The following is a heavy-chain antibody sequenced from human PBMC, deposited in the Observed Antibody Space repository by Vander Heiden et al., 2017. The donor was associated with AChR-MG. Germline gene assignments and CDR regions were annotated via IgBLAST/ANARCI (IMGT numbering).Heavy chain of an antibody. Sequence: EVQLLESGGGLVQPGGSLRLPCAASGFTCSSYAMSRVRQAPGKGLGWVAAIGGSGGSTYYADSVKGRFTISRDNSKNTLYLQMNSLRAEDTAVYYCAKGVVMSPGGMDVWGQGTTVTVSS. V-gene: IGHV3-23*01. CDR3: AKGVVMSPGGMDV. CDR2: IGGSGGST. D-gene: IGHD3-22*01. CDR1: GFTCSSYA. J-gene: IGHJ6*02.